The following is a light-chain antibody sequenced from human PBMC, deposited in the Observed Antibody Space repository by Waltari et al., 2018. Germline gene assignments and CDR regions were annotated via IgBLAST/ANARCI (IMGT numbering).Light chain of an antibody. CDR3: QQRIGWPPWT. J-gene: IGKJ1*01. V-gene: IGKV3-11*01. CDR1: QSVASY. CDR2: DAS. Sequence: EIVLTQSPAILSLSPGERATLSCRASQSVASYLAWYQQKPGQAPRLLIYDASNRASVIPARFSGSGSGTDFTLTISSLEPEDFAVYYCQQRIGWPPWTFGQGTKVEI.